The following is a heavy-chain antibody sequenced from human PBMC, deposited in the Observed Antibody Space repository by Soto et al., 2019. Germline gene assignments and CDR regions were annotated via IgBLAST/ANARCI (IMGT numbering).Heavy chain of an antibody. V-gene: IGHV4-39*01. D-gene: IGHD6-13*01. Sequence: QLQLQESGPGLVKPSETLSLTCTVSGGSISSSSFHWGWIRQPPGKGLEWIGSIYYSGSTYYSPSLKGRVTLSVDTSKNQFSRKLSSVTAAYTAVYYCARRERAAGTDWWFDPWGQGTLVTVSS. CDR1: GGSISSSSFH. J-gene: IGHJ5*02. CDR3: ARRERAAGTDWWFDP. CDR2: IYYSGST.